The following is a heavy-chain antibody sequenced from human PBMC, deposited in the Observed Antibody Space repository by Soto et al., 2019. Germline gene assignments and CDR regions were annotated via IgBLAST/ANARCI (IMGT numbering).Heavy chain of an antibody. CDR2: VISLFGTA. D-gene: IGHD4-17*01. J-gene: IGHJ4*02. CDR1: GGTFSSHS. V-gene: IGHV1-69*13. CDR3: AREVGYGDFSAALLD. Sequence: SVKVSCKASGGTFSSHSINWVRQAPGQGLEWMGGVISLFGTANYAHNFRGRVTITADQSTSTAYMELNSLRSDDTAVYYCAREVGYGDFSAALLDWGQGTLVTVSS.